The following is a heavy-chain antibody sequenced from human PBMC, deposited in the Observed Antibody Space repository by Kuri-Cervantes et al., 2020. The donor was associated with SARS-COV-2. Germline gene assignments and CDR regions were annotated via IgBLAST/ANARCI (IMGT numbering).Heavy chain of an antibody. V-gene: IGHV1-2*02. D-gene: IGHD6-6*01. Sequence: GGSLRLSCKASGGTFSSYAISWVRQAPGQGLEWMGWINPNSGGTNYAQKFQGRVTMTRDTSISTAYMELSRLRSDDTAVYYCARLVLGGTYSSSYGSGAYWGQGTLVTVSS. J-gene: IGHJ4*02. CDR3: ARLVLGGTYSSSYGSGAY. CDR2: INPNSGGT. CDR1: GGTFSSYA.